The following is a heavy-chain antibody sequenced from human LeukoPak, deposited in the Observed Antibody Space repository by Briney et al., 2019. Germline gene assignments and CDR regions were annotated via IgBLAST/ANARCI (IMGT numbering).Heavy chain of an antibody. D-gene: IGHD3-22*01. J-gene: IGHJ4*02. CDR1: GFTFSSYA. CDR3: ARGPLYYSDSRGNPGDH. V-gene: IGHV3-30*04. Sequence: HPGGSLRLSCAASGFTFSSYAMHWVRQAPGKGLEWVAVISYDGSNKYYADSVKGRFTISRDNSKHTLYLQMSSLRAEDTAVYYCARGPLYYSDSRGNPGDHWGQGTLVTVSS. CDR2: ISYDGSNK.